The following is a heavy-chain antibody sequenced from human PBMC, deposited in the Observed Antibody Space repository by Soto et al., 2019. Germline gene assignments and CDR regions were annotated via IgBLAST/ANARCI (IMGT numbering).Heavy chain of an antibody. CDR1: GASINVEGYY. V-gene: IGHV4-31*03. CDR2: IYYTGST. D-gene: IGHD1-26*01. CDR3: VRVQSWDTKYYADV. J-gene: IGHJ6*04. Sequence: SETLSLTCTVSGASINVEGYYRSWIRQHPDRGLEWIVHIYYTGSTYSNPALGSRVSISQDAPQNQFSLQLTSVTAADTAVYFCVRVQSWDTKYYADVWGRGTTVTVSS.